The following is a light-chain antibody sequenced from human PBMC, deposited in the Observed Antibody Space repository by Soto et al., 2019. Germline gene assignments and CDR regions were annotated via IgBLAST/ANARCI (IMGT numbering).Light chain of an antibody. Sequence: DIQMTQSPFSLSASVGDTVTITCRASQSIASFLNWLQLKPGIAPKVLIYGASTLQSGVPSRFSGSGSGTGFTLTISTLQPEDSALYFCQQGYSPLLTFGGGTRVEIK. V-gene: IGKV1-39*01. CDR3: QQGYSPLLT. CDR1: QSIASF. CDR2: GAS. J-gene: IGKJ4*01.